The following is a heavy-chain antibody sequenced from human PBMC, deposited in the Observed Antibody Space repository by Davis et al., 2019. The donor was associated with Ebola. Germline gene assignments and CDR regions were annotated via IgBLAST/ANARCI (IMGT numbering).Heavy chain of an antibody. CDR3: ARGVYTATLFGVALGGMDV. Sequence: GSLRLSCAASGFTFDSYAMIWIRQPPGKGLEWIGEINHSGGTTSNPSLESRVTISVDTSKNQFFLRLSSVTAADTAVYYCARGVYTATLFGVALGGMDVWGQGTTVTVSS. V-gene: IGHV4-34*01. J-gene: IGHJ6*02. D-gene: IGHD3-3*01. CDR2: INHSGGT. CDR1: GFTFDSYA.